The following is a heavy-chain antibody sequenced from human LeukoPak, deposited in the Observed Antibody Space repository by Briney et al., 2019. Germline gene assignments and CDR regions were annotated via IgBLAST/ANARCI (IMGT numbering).Heavy chain of an antibody. CDR3: ARLVGYCTNGVCYTLDYFDY. D-gene: IGHD2-8*01. J-gene: IGHJ4*02. CDR2: IYPGDSDT. V-gene: IGHV5-51*01. CDR1: GYSFTTYW. Sequence: GESLKISCKGSGYSFTTYWIGWVRQMPGKGLEWMGIIYPGDSDTRYSPSFQGQVTISADKSISTAYLQWSSLKASDTAMYYCARLVGYCTNGVCYTLDYFDYWGQGTLVTVSS.